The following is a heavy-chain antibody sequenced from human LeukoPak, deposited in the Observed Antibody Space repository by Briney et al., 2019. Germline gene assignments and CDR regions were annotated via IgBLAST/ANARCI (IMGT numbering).Heavy chain of an antibody. D-gene: IGHD5-12*01. J-gene: IGHJ6*02. V-gene: IGHV3-21*01. CDR2: ISGSSTYI. CDR1: GFTFSSYS. CDR3: ARGGYSGYDSYYYGMDV. Sequence: PGGSLRLSCVASGFTFSSYSMNWVRQAPGKGLEWVSYISGSSTYIYYVDSLKGRFTISRDNAKNSLYLQMNSLRVEDTAVYYCARGGYSGYDSYYYGMDVWGQGTTVTVSS.